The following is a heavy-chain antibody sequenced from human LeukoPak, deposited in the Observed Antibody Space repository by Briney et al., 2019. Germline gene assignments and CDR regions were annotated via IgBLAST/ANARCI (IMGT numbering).Heavy chain of an antibody. CDR3: ARAGEASCSSTSCPVFDY. Sequence: SQTLSLTCTVSGGSISSGDYYWSWIRQPPGKGLEWIGYIYYSGSTYYNPSLKSRVTISVDTSKNQFSLKLSSVTAADTAVYYCARAGEASCSSTSCPVFDYWGQGTLVTVS. CDR1: GGSISSGDYY. D-gene: IGHD2-2*01. CDR2: IYYSGST. J-gene: IGHJ4*02. V-gene: IGHV4-30-4*08.